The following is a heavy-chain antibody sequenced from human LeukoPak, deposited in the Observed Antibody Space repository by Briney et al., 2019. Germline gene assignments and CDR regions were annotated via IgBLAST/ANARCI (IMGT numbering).Heavy chain of an antibody. V-gene: IGHV3-15*01. CDR2: IINRTSGGAT. CDR3: TKYRYSYDVTGYSYFDY. J-gene: IGHJ4*02. Sequence: GGSLRLSCTASGLSFSNAWMSWVRQAPGKGLEWVGRIINRTSGGATDYAAPVRGRFTISRDDSQNTLYLQMNSLKTEDTAVYYCTKYRYSYDVTGYSYFDYWGQGIPVTVSS. CDR1: GLSFSNAW. D-gene: IGHD3-22*01.